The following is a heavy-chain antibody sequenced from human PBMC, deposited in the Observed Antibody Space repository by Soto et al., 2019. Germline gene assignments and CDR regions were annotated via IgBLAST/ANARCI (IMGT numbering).Heavy chain of an antibody. V-gene: IGHV4-39*01. CDR2: IYYSGST. CDR1: GGSISSSSYY. J-gene: IGHJ5*02. CDR3: ARVVGSGSYYKGVDP. D-gene: IGHD3-10*01. Sequence: PSETLSLTCTVSGGSISSSSYYWGWIRQPPGKGLEWIGSIYYSGSTYYNPSLKSRVTISVDTSKNQFSLKLSSVTAADTAVYYCARVVGSGSYYKGVDPWGQGTLVTVSS.